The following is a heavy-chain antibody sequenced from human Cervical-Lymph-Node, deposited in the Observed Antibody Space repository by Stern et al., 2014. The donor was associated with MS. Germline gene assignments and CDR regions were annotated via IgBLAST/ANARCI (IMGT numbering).Heavy chain of an antibody. D-gene: IGHD1-26*01. CDR2: IDWTNDK. J-gene: IGHJ6*02. CDR1: GFSLSSDGMC. V-gene: IGHV2-70*01. Sequence: QVTLKESGPAVVKPTQTLTLTCTFSGFSLSSDGMCVTWLRQPPGKALEWLAIIDWTNDKYYNTSLKTRLTISKDTPKNQVVLTMTNIDPMDTATYYCARMVGATGYYYDVDVWGQGTTVTVSS. CDR3: ARMVGATGYYYDVDV.